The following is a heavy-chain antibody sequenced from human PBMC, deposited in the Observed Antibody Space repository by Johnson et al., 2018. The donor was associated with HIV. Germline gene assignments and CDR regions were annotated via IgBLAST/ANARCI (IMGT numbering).Heavy chain of an antibody. CDR3: ATGRASV. CDR1: GFTFRSYA. CDR2: ITYDGRNK. Sequence: VQLVESGGGVMQPGKSLRLSCEASGFTFRSYAMHWVRQAPGKGLEWVAVITYDGRNKYYADSVKGRFTISRDNSKNTLYLQMNSLRAEDTAVYYCATGRASVWGQGTMVTVSS. V-gene: IGHV3-30*04. J-gene: IGHJ3*01.